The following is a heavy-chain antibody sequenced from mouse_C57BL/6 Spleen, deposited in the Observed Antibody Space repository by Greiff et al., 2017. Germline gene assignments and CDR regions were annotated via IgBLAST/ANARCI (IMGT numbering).Heavy chain of an antibody. CDR3: ARDPLYYVKRADNYAMDY. CDR2: ISPSNGGT. Sequence: QVQLQQPGTELVKPGASVKLSCKASGYTFTSYWMHWVKQRPGQGLEWIGNISPSNGGTNYNEKFKSKATLTVDKSSSTAYMQLSSLTSEDSAVYYCARDPLYYVKRADNYAMDYGGQGTSVTVSS. V-gene: IGHV1-53*01. J-gene: IGHJ4*01. CDR1: GYTFTSYW. D-gene: IGHD1-1*01.